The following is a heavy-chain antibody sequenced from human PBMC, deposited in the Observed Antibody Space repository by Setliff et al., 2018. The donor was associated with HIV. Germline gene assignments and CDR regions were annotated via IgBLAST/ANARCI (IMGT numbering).Heavy chain of an antibody. Sequence: ASVKVSCKASGYVFSDFYIHWIRQAPGQGLELVGRINSKSGFTYIAQKFRDRVTMTRDTLKSTVYMEVSSLTPDDTAVYYCTRSKFDVFNRNWFDPWGQGTLVTVSS. J-gene: IGHJ5*02. CDR2: INSKSGFT. CDR3: TRSKFDVFNRNWFDP. CDR1: GYVFSDFY. V-gene: IGHV1-2*06. D-gene: IGHD3-10*01.